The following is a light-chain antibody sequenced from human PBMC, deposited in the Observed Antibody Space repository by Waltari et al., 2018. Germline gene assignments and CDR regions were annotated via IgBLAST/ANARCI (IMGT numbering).Light chain of an antibody. CDR2: GAS. V-gene: IGKV3-15*01. Sequence: DIVMRQSPATLSVSPGERATLSCRASQSVFNNLAWYQQKPGQAPRLLISGASTRATGIPARFSGTGSGTEFTLTISSLQSEDFAIYYCQQYDNWPQLTFGGGTKVEIK. J-gene: IGKJ4*01. CDR3: QQYDNWPQLT. CDR1: QSVFNN.